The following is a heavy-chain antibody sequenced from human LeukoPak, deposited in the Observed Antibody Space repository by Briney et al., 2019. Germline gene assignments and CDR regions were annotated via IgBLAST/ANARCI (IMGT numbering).Heavy chain of an antibody. V-gene: IGHV1-46*01. CDR2: INPSSGST. J-gene: IGHJ4*02. Sequence: ASVKVSCKASGYTFTSYHMHWVRQAPGQGLEWMGIINPSSGSTTYAQKFQGRVSLTRDTSTSTVYMELSSLRSEDTAVYYCVSGLWFEELEEDYWGQGTLVTVSS. CDR3: VSGLWFEELEEDY. CDR1: GYTFTSYH. D-gene: IGHD3-10*01.